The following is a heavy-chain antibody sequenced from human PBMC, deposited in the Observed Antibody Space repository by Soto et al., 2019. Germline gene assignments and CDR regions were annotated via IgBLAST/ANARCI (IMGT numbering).Heavy chain of an antibody. J-gene: IGHJ4*02. CDR3: ARDRRGIAAAGSHFDY. Sequence: PGGSLRLSCAASGFTFSDYYMSWIRQAPGKGLEWVSYISSSSTYTSYADSVKGRFTISRDNAKNSLYLQVNSLRAEDTAVYYCARDRRGIAAAGSHFDYWGQGTLVTVSS. CDR2: ISSSSTYT. V-gene: IGHV3-11*05. CDR1: GFTFSDYY. D-gene: IGHD6-13*01.